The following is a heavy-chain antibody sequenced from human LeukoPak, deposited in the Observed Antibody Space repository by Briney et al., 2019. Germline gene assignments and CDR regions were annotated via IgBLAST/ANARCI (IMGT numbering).Heavy chain of an antibody. CDR1: GFTFSRYW. CDR2: IKEDGSEK. CDR3: ASGSREW. D-gene: IGHD3-10*01. V-gene: IGHV3-7*01. J-gene: IGHJ4*02. Sequence: GGSLRLSCAASGFTFSRYWMSWVRQAPGKGLEWLANIKEDGSEKYYVDSVKGRFTISRDNAKNSLYLQMNSLRAEDTSVYYCASGSREWWGQGTLVTVSP.